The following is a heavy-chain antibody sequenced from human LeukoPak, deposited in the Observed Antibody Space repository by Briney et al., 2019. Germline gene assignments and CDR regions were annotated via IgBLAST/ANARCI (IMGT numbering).Heavy chain of an antibody. CDR3: ARDRFHSGYDYGLDY. CDR1: GGPFSDHY. Sequence: SETLSLTCGVYGGPFSDHYWSWIRQTPGKGLEWIGEINHSGSTNYNPSLKSRVTISVDKSKNQFSLKLSSVTAADTAVYYCARDRFHSGYDYGLDYWGQGTLVTVSS. D-gene: IGHD5-12*01. V-gene: IGHV4-34*01. J-gene: IGHJ4*02. CDR2: INHSGST.